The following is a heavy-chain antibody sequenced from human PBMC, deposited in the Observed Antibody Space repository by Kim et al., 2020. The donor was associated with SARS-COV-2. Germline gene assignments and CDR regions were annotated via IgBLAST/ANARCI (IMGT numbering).Heavy chain of an antibody. J-gene: IGHJ4*02. CDR3: ARSIARRYYFDY. Sequence: GGSLRLSCAASGFTFSDHYMDWVRQAPGKGLEWVGRTRNKANSYTTEYAASVKGRFTISRDDSKNSLYLQMNSLKTEDTAVYYCARSIARRYYFDYWGQGTLVTVSS. V-gene: IGHV3-72*01. CDR2: TRNKANSYTT. CDR1: GFTFSDHY. D-gene: IGHD6-6*01.